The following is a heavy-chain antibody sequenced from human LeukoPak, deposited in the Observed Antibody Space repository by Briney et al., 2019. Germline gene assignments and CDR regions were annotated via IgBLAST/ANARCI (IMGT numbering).Heavy chain of an antibody. Sequence: SETLSLTYAVSGGSISSSNWWSWVRQPPEKGLEWIGQIYHSGSTNYNPSLKSRVTISVDKSKNQFSLKLSSVTAADTAVYYCATTPLGYCSSTSCSFDYWGQGTLVTVSS. CDR3: ATTPLGYCSSTSCSFDY. V-gene: IGHV4-4*02. CDR1: GGSISSSNW. J-gene: IGHJ4*02. CDR2: IYHSGST. D-gene: IGHD2-2*01.